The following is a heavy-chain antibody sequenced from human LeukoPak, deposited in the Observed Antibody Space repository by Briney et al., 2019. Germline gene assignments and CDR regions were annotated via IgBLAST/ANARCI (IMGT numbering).Heavy chain of an antibody. D-gene: IGHD3-16*01. CDR2: IYYSGST. CDR1: GGSISSGDYY. V-gene: IGHV4-30-4*01. Sequence: PSETLSLTCTVSGGSISSGDYYWSWIRQPPGTGLEWIGYIYYSGSTYYNPSLKSRVTISVDTSKNQFSLKPSSVTAADTAVYYCARMPLGPQGGYYFDYWGQGTLVTVSS. J-gene: IGHJ4*02. CDR3: ARMPLGPQGGYYFDY.